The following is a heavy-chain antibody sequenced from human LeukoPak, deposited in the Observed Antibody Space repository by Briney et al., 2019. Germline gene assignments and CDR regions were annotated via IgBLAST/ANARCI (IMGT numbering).Heavy chain of an antibody. CDR3: ATRSQYDILTGYYYFDY. V-gene: IGHV1-24*01. CDR1: GYTLTELS. D-gene: IGHD3-9*01. Sequence: ASVKVSCKVSGYTLTELSMHWVRQAPGEGLEWMGGFDPKDGETIYAQKFQGRVTMTEDTSTDTAYMELSSLRSEDTAVYYCATRSQYDILTGYYYFDYWGQGTLVTVSS. CDR2: FDPKDGET. J-gene: IGHJ4*02.